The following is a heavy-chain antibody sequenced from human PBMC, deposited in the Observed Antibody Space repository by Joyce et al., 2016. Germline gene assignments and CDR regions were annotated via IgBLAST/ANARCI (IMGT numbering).Heavy chain of an antibody. J-gene: IGHJ6*02. CDR3: ARTARLVDV. Sequence: QVHLVESGGGLVKPGGPLRLSCAASGFTFTDYYMTWMRQAPGKGPEWVSYINSTGRDINYADSVKGRFTISRDNAKRSIYLQMNSLRAEDTAVYYCARTARLVDVWGQGTTVTVSS. CDR2: INSTGRDI. V-gene: IGHV3-11*01. D-gene: IGHD6-6*01. CDR1: GFTFTDYY.